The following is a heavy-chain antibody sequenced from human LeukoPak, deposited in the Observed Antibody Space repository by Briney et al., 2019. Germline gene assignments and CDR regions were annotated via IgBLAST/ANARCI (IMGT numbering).Heavy chain of an antibody. CDR1: GGSFSGYY. D-gene: IGHD3-16*02. V-gene: IGHV4-34*01. J-gene: IGHJ1*01. Sequence: SETLSLTCAVYGGSFSGYYWSWIRQPPGEGLEWIGEINHSGSTNYNPSLKSRVTISVDTSKNQFSLKLSSVTAADTAVYYCARGPYDYVWGSYRAARYFQHWGQGTLVTVSS. CDR3: ARGPYDYVWGSYRAARYFQH. CDR2: INHSGST.